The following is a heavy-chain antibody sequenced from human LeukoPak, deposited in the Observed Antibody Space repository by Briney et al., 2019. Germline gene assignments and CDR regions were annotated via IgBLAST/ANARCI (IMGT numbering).Heavy chain of an antibody. J-gene: IGHJ4*02. CDR3: ARGERWLQLPIYY. Sequence: PSETLSLTCTVSGYSISSGYYWGWIRQPPGKGLEWIGSIYHSGSTYYNPSLKSRVTISVNTSKNQFSLKLSSVTAADTAVYYCARGERWLQLPIYYWGQGTLVTVSS. V-gene: IGHV4-38-2*02. CDR2: IYHSGST. CDR1: GYSISSGYY. D-gene: IGHD5-24*01.